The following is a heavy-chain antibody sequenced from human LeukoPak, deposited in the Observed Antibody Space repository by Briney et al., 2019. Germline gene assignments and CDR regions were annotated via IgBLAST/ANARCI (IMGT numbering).Heavy chain of an antibody. CDR1: GGSFSGYY. J-gene: IGHJ4*02. D-gene: IGHD5-12*01. Sequence: PSETLSLTCAVYGGSFSGYYWSWIRQPPGKGLEWMGEINHSGSTNYNPSLKSRVTMSVDTSKNQFSLRLSSVTAADTAVYYCASLLNVAGYSGYDSDYWGQGTLVTVSS. CDR2: INHSGST. V-gene: IGHV4-34*01. CDR3: ASLLNVAGYSGYDSDY.